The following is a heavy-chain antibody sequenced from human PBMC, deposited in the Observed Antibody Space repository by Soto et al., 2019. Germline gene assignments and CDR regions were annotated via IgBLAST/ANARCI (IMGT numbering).Heavy chain of an antibody. CDR1: GYSFTSYC. Sequence: LTISGKGSGYSFTSYCIGWVRQMPGEGLEWMGIIYPGDSDTRYSPSFQGQVTISADKSISTAYLQWSSLKASDTAMYYCARRLGVAPVAFDIWGQGTMVTVS. J-gene: IGHJ3*02. CDR3: ARRLGVAPVAFDI. CDR2: IYPGDSDT. V-gene: IGHV5-51*01. D-gene: IGHD3-3*01.